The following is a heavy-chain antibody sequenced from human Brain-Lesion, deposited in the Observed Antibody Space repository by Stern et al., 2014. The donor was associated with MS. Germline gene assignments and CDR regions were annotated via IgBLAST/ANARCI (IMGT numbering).Heavy chain of an antibody. J-gene: IGHJ5*01. Sequence: EVQLEQSGGGLVQPGGALRLSCAASGFPFSNYWMHWVRQAPGKGLVLVSRVNNDGRRTSYADSVKGRFTMSRDNAKNTLYLQMNSLRVEDTAIYYCARGERWFDSWGQGTLVTVSS. V-gene: IGHV3-74*02. D-gene: IGHD3-10*01. CDR1: GFPFSNYW. CDR2: VNNDGRRT. CDR3: ARGERWFDS.